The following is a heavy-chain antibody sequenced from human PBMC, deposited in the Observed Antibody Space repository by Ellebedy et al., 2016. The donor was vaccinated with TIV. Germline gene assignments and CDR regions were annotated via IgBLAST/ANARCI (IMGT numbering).Heavy chain of an antibody. V-gene: IGHV4-39*01. D-gene: IGHD3-9*01. CDR2: IYYTGTT. CDR1: GGSISRTTYY. Sequence: SETLSLXXTVSGGSISRTTYYWGWIRQPPGKGLEWLGTIYYTGTTYYNPSLNSRVTISIDTSKNQFSLKLNSVTAADTAVYYCAADYDIVAGYYRGDAFEVWGQGTMVTVSS. CDR3: AADYDIVAGYYRGDAFEV. J-gene: IGHJ3*01.